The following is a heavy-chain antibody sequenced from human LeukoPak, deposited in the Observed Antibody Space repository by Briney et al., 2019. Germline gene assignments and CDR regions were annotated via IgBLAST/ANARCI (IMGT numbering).Heavy chain of an antibody. CDR2: ISSSSSYI. J-gene: IGHJ4*02. V-gene: IGHV3-21*01. CDR3: ASGPTGNHFT. D-gene: IGHD2-8*02. CDR1: GFTFTSYS. Sequence: PGGSLRLSCAASGFTFTSYSMNWVRQAPGKGLEWVSSISSSSSYIYYADSVKGRFTISRDNAKNSLYLQMNSLRAEDTALYYCASGPTGNHFTGGQGTPVTVSS.